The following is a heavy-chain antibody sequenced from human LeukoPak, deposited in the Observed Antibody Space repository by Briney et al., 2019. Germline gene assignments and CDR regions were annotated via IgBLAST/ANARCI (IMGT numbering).Heavy chain of an antibody. CDR1: GYTFTSYG. D-gene: IGHD2-15*01. J-gene: IGHJ6*03. Sequence: GASVKVSCKASGYTFTSYGISWVRQAPGQGLEWMGWISAYNGNTNYAQKLQGRVTTTRDMSTSTVYMELSSLRSEDTAVYYCARDGIVVVVAATSDYYYYYMDVWGKGTTVTVSS. V-gene: IGHV1-18*01. CDR3: ARDGIVVVVAATSDYYYYYMDV. CDR2: ISAYNGNT.